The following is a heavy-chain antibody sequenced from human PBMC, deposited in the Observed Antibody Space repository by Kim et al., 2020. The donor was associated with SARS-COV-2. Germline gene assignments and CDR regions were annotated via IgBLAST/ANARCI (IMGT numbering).Heavy chain of an antibody. J-gene: IGHJ4*02. V-gene: IGHV4-30-2*01. D-gene: IGHD6-13*01. Sequence: FYNPSLKSRGTIAVDRSKSKVSLELSSVPAADAAVYYCARGARVIHFDYWGQGTLVTVSS. CDR3: ARGARVIHFDY.